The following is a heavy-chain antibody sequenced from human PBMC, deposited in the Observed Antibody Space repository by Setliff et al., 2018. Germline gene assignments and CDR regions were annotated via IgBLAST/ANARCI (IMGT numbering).Heavy chain of an antibody. Sequence: SETLSLTCTVSGGSISSGSYYWSWIRQPPGKGLEWIGYIYYSGSTNYNPSLKSRVTISVDTSKNQFSLKLSSVTAADTAVYYCARDEGSSYFYGMDVWGQGTTVTVS. J-gene: IGHJ6*02. CDR3: ARDEGSSYFYGMDV. CDR1: GGSISSGSYY. V-gene: IGHV4-61*01. D-gene: IGHD6-13*01. CDR2: IYYSGST.